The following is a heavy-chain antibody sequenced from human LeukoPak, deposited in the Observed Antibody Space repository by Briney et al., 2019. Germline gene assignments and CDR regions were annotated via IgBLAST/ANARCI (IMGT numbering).Heavy chain of an antibody. CDR3: ARVIVSTKYYSGMDV. Sequence: GGSLRLSCAGSGFTFSTYVIHWVRQTPGKGLEWAALISYDGDSKYYADSVKGRVTISRDNSKNTVYLQMDSLRPEDTAVYYCARVIVSTKYYSGMDVWGQGTTVTVSS. CDR2: ISYDGDSK. CDR1: GFTFSTYV. D-gene: IGHD3-16*02. V-gene: IGHV3-30*03. J-gene: IGHJ6*02.